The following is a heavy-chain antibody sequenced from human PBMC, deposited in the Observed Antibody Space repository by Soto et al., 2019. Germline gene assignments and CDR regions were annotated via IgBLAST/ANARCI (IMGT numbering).Heavy chain of an antibody. V-gene: IGHV1-18*01. J-gene: IGHJ4*02. CDR2: ISAYNGNT. Sequence: QVQLVQSGAEVKKPGASVKVSCKASGYTFTSYGISWVRQAPGQGLEWMGWISAYNGNTHYAQKLQGIVTMTTDTSTSTAYMELRSLRSDDTAVYYCAREVGGSYYYDSSGLDYWGQGTLVTVSS. CDR3: AREVGGSYYYDSSGLDY. CDR1: GYTFTSYG. D-gene: IGHD3-22*01.